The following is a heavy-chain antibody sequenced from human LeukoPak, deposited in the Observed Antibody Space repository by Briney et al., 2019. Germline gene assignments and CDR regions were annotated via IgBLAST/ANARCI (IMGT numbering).Heavy chain of an antibody. CDR1: GFTFSSYA. CDR2: ISDNGGRT. CDR3: ARGRPHGNDY. D-gene: IGHD4-23*01. V-gene: IGHV3-23*01. Sequence: GGSLRLSRAASGFTFSSYAMSWVRQAPGKGLEWVSTISDNGGRTYYADSVKGRFTISRDNAKNTLYLQMNSLRVEDTAVYYCARGRPHGNDYWGQGTLVTVSS. J-gene: IGHJ4*02.